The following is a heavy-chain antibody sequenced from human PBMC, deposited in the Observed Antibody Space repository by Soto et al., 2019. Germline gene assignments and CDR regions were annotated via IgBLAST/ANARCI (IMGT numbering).Heavy chain of an antibody. D-gene: IGHD3-22*01. Sequence: AASVKVSCKASGGTFSSYAISWVRQAPGQGLEWMGGIIPIFGTANYAQKFQGRVTITADESTSTAYMELSSLRSEDTAVYYCARELSPAFYYDRSGLGYWGQGTLVTVSS. CDR1: GGTFSSYA. CDR3: ARELSPAFYYDRSGLGY. CDR2: IIPIFGTA. J-gene: IGHJ1*01. V-gene: IGHV1-69*13.